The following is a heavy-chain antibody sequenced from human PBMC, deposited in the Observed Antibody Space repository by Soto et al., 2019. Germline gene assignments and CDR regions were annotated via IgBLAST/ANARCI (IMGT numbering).Heavy chain of an antibody. J-gene: IGHJ4*02. Sequence: EVQLVESGGGLVQPGGSLRLSCAASGFSFSSLWMHWVRQAPGKGLVWVSRINTDGSGTSYADSVKGRFTISRDNAKNXLYVVMNRLGAEDEAVYYCATVLPGYCSGGSCPDYWGQGTLVTVSP. V-gene: IGHV3-74*01. CDR2: INTDGSGT. D-gene: IGHD2-15*01. CDR3: ATVLPGYCSGGSCPDY. CDR1: GFSFSSLW.